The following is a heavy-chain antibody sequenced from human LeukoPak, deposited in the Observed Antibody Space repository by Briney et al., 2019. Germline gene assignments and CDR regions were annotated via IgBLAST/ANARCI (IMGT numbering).Heavy chain of an antibody. Sequence: ASVKVSCKASGYTFTSFGITWVRQVPGQGLEWMGWINPNSGGTNYAQKFQGRVTMTRDTSISTAYMELSRLRSDDTAVYYCARDSQGESGSSGKHLIFDYWGQGTLVTVSS. CDR1: GYTFTSFG. V-gene: IGHV1-2*02. CDR2: INPNSGGT. J-gene: IGHJ4*02. CDR3: ARDSQGESGSSGKHLIFDY. D-gene: IGHD3-10*01.